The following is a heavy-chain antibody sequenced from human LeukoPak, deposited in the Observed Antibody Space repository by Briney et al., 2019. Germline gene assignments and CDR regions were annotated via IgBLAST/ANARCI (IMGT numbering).Heavy chain of an antibody. D-gene: IGHD3-16*01. Sequence: SETLSLTCTVSGGSISSYYWSWIRQPPGKGLEWIGYIYYSGSTNYNPSLKSRVTISVDTSKNQFSLKLSSVTAADTAVYYCARHAYDAFDIWGQGTMVTVSS. CDR1: GGSISSYY. CDR2: IYYSGST. CDR3: ARHAYDAFDI. V-gene: IGHV4-59*08. J-gene: IGHJ3*02.